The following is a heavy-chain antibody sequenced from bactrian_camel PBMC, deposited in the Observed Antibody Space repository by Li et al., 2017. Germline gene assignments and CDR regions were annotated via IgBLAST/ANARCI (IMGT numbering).Heavy chain of an antibody. CDR3: AAAHRPPWGGAWSSLSTYEYVY. J-gene: IGHJ4*01. V-gene: IGHV3S9*01. Sequence: QVQLVESGGGSVQAGGSLTLSCSVSGYKHTTYCAGWLRQAPGKEREGVAAIDSDGSTLYTDSVKGRFTISEDKAKNTHYLQMNDLKPEDTAMYYCAAAHRPPWGGAWSSLSTYEYVYWGQGTQVTVS. D-gene: IGHD5*01. CDR1: GYKHTTYC. CDR2: IDSDGST.